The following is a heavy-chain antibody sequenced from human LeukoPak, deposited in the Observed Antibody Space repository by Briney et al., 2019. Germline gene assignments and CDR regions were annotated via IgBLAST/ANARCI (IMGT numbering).Heavy chain of an antibody. V-gene: IGHV4-39*01. CDR3: ARHEAAFGSENIVGATQSNY. CDR2: IYYSGST. D-gene: IGHD1-26*01. Sequence: GSLRLSCAASGFTFSSYWMSWVRQAPGKGLEWIGSIYYSGSTYYNPSLKSRVTISVDTSKNQFSLKLSSVTAADTAVYYCARHEAAFGSENIVGATQSNYWGQGTLVTVSS. J-gene: IGHJ4*02. CDR1: GFTFSSYW.